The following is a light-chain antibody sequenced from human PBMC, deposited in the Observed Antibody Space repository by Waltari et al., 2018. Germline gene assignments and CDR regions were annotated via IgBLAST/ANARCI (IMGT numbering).Light chain of an antibody. CDR1: QSISSY. Sequence: DIQLTQSPSSLSASVGDRVTITCRGSQSISSYLNWYQQKPGKIPKLLIYAASSLQSGVPSRFSGSGSGTDFTLTISSLQPEDFATYYCQQSYSTPYTFGQGTKLEIK. CDR2: AAS. V-gene: IGKV1-39*01. CDR3: QQSYSTPYT. J-gene: IGKJ2*01.